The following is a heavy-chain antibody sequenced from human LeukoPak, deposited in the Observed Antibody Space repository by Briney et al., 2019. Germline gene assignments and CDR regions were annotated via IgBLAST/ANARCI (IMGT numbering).Heavy chain of an antibody. V-gene: IGHV4-61*01. CDR1: GGSVSSGSYY. D-gene: IGHD2-2*01. Sequence: SETLSLTCTVSGGSVSSGSYYWSWIRQPPGKGLECIGYIYYSGSTNYNPSLKSRVTISVDTSKNQFSLKLSSVTAADTAVYYCAREDGTRFDYWGQGTLVTVSS. CDR3: AREDGTRFDY. CDR2: IYYSGST. J-gene: IGHJ4*02.